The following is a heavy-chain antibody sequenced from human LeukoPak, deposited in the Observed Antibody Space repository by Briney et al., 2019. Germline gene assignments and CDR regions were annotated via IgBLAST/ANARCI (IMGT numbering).Heavy chain of an antibody. V-gene: IGHV3-21*01. J-gene: IGHJ4*02. Sequence: GGSLRLSCAASGFTFSSYWMNWVRQAPGKGLEWVSSISSSSSYIYYADSVKGRSTISRDNAKNSLYLQMNSLRAEDTAVYYCAREGELLPFDYWGQGTLVTVSS. D-gene: IGHD1-26*01. CDR1: GFTFSSYW. CDR3: AREGELLPFDY. CDR2: ISSSSSYI.